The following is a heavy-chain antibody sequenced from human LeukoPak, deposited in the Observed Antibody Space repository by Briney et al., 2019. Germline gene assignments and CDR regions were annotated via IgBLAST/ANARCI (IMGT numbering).Heavy chain of an antibody. Sequence: ASVKVSCKASGYTFTDYYMHWVRQAPGQGLEWMGWINPNSGGTNYAQKFQGRVTMTRDTSSSTGYMELSRLGSDDTAVYYCAREATPIVRVAGAWYGAFDIWGQGTMVTVSS. V-gene: IGHV1-2*02. CDR2: INPNSGGT. J-gene: IGHJ3*02. CDR3: AREATPIVRVAGAWYGAFDI. D-gene: IGHD6-19*01. CDR1: GYTFTDYY.